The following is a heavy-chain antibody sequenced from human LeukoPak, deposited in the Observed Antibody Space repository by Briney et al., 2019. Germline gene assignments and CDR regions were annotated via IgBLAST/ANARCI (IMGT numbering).Heavy chain of an antibody. D-gene: IGHD3-22*01. CDR1: GFTFNTYG. V-gene: IGHV3-33*01. J-gene: IGHJ6*02. CDR2: IWYDGSIK. CDR3: ARDPTYDSSGYYHYYYGMDV. Sequence: GGALRLSCAASGFTFNTYGMNWVRQAPGKGRERGGVIWYDGSIKYYAESVKGGFTISRDNSKKMMYLQINSLRDEDTSVYHCARDPTYDSSGYYHYYYGMDVWGQGTTVTVSS.